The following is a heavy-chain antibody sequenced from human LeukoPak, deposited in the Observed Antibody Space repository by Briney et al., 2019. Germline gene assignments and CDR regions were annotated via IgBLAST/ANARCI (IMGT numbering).Heavy chain of an antibody. CDR3: AKNLKYYYGSGPGPIGGGIFDY. CDR2: INHSGST. V-gene: IGHV4-34*01. CDR1: GGSFSGYY. D-gene: IGHD3-10*01. Sequence: SETLSLTCAVYGGSFSGYYWSWIRQPPGKGLEWIGEINHSGSTNYNPSLKSRVAISVDTSKNQFSLKLSSVTAADTAVYYCAKNLKYYYGSGPGPIGGGIFDYWGQGTLVTVSS. J-gene: IGHJ4*02.